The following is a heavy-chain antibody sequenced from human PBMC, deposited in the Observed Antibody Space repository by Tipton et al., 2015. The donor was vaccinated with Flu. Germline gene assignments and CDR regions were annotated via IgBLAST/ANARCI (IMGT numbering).Heavy chain of an antibody. V-gene: IGHV4-39*01. D-gene: IGHD3-10*02. CDR2: IYPSGTT. CDR1: SGSIRSTNYF. J-gene: IGHJ4*02. CDR3: ARLSYYDVDLKNFCFDY. Sequence: TLSLTCTVSSGSIRSTNYFCAWIRQPPGKRLELIECIYPSGTTYYNPSLKSRVTISVHTSKTQFSLMLRSVTAADTAVYYCARLSYYDVDLKNFCFDYWGQGALFTVSS.